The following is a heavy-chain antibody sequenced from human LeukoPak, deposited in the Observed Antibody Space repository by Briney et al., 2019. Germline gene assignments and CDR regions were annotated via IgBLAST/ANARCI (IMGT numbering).Heavy chain of an antibody. D-gene: IGHD4-11*01. CDR2: ISGSGGTT. V-gene: IGHV3-23*01. CDR3: AKDRYSIYGNWFDP. CDR1: GFNFSDYA. Sequence: PGGSLRLSCVASGFNFSDYAMNWVRQAPGKGLEWVSAISGSGGTTHYADSVKGRFAISRDNSKNTLSLQMSHLRHEDTARYYCAKDRYSIYGNWFDPWGQGTQVTVFS. J-gene: IGHJ5*02.